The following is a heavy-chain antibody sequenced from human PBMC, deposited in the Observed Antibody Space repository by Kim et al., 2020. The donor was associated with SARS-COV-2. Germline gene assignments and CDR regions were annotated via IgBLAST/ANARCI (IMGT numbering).Heavy chain of an antibody. CDR3: AKAERCSSTSCYNDVNWFDP. J-gene: IGHJ5*02. V-gene: IGHV3-30*02. D-gene: IGHD2-2*02. Sequence: FTISRDNSKNTLYLQMNSLRAEDTAVYYCAKAERCSSTSCYNDVNWFDPWGQGTLVTVSS.